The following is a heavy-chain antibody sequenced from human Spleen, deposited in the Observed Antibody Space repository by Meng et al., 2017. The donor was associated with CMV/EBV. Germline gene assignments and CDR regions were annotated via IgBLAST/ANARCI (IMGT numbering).Heavy chain of an antibody. Sequence: ASVKVSCKASGYTFTSYYMHWVRQAPGQGLEWMGVINPSGGSTSYAQKFQGRVTMTRDTSTSTVYMELSSLRSEDTAVYYCARSPGPGHYGMDVWGQGTTVTVSS. V-gene: IGHV1-46*01. CDR2: INPSGGST. CDR1: GYTFTSYY. J-gene: IGHJ6*02. CDR3: ARSPGPGHYGMDV.